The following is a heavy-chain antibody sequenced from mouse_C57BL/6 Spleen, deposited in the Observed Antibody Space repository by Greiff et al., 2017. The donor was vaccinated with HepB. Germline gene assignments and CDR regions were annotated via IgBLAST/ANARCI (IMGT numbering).Heavy chain of an antibody. Sequence: ESGPGLVKPSQSLSLTCSVTGYSITSGYFWNWIRQFPGNKLEWMGYISYDGSNNYNPSLKNRISITRDTSKNQFFLKLNSVTTEDTATYYCARERWLLLMSHAMDYWGQGTSVTVSS. CDR2: ISYDGSN. V-gene: IGHV3-6*01. CDR1: GYSITSGYF. CDR3: ARERWLLLMSHAMDY. J-gene: IGHJ4*01. D-gene: IGHD2-3*01.